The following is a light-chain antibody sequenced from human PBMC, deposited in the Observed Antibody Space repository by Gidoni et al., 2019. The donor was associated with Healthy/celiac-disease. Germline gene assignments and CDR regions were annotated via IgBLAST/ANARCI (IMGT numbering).Light chain of an antibody. CDR2: DAS. CDR3: QQYDNLPPMYT. Sequence: DIQMTQSPSSLSASVGDRVTITCQASQDISNYLNWYQQKPGKAPKLLIYDASNLETGVPSRFSGSGSGTDFTFTISSLQPEDIATYYCQQYDNLPPMYTFGXGTKLEIK. J-gene: IGKJ2*01. V-gene: IGKV1-33*01. CDR1: QDISNY.